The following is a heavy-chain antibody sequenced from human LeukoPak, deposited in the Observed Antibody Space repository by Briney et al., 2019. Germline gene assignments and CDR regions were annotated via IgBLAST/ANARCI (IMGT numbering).Heavy chain of an antibody. CDR2: INHSGST. D-gene: IGHD6-6*01. CDR3: ARGRIAARPLYYYYYMDV. J-gene: IGHJ6*03. Sequence: SETLSLTCAVYGGSFSGYYWSWIRQPPGKGLEWIGEINHSGSTNYNPSLKSRVTISVDTSENQFSLKLSSVTAADTAVYYCARGRIAARPLYYYYYMDVWGKGTTVTVSS. V-gene: IGHV4-34*01. CDR1: GGSFSGYY.